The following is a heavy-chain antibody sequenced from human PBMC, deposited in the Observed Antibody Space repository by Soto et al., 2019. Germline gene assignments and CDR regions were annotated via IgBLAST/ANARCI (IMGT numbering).Heavy chain of an antibody. D-gene: IGHD3-3*01. CDR3: ARTPTIFGVVKVGMDV. CDR1: GGSISGSNW. V-gene: IGHV4-4*02. Sequence: SATLSLTCAVSGGSISGSNWLSWVRQPPGKGLEWIGEIYHSGSTNYNPSLKSRVTISVDKSKNQFSLKLSSVTAADTAVYYCARTPTIFGVVKVGMDVWGQGTTVTVSS. CDR2: IYHSGST. J-gene: IGHJ6*02.